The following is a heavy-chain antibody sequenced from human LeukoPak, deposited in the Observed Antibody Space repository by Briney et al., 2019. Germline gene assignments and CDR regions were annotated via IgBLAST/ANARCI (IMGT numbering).Heavy chain of an antibody. Sequence: GGSLRLSCAASEFTFGSFSMHWLRQAPGKGLEHVSAISSNGGSAFYVDSVKGRFTISRDNSKNTLYLQMGSLRHEDTAVYYCARLAVADTYSWYDPWGQGTLVTVSS. J-gene: IGHJ5*02. CDR3: ARLAVADTYSWYDP. V-gene: IGHV3-64*02. CDR1: EFTFGSFS. D-gene: IGHD6-19*01. CDR2: ISSNGGSA.